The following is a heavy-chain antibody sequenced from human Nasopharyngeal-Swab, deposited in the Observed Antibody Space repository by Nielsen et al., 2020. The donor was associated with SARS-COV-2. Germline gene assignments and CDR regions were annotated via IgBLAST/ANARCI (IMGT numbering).Heavy chain of an antibody. V-gene: IGHV1-69*04. CDR3: ATIYHFHSGGFSFQY. Sequence: SVKVSCKASGGTFNNYGISWVRQAPGQGLEWVGRVIPILAPANYAQKFQDRVTITADKATNTAYMEFSSLRSEDTAIYYCATIYHFHSGGFSFQYWGQGTLVTVSS. D-gene: IGHD3-22*01. J-gene: IGHJ4*02. CDR1: GGTFNNYG. CDR2: VIPILAPA.